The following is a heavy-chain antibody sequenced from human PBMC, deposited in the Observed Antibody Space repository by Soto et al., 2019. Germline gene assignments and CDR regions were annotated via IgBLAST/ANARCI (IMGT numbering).Heavy chain of an antibody. J-gene: IGHJ4*02. CDR1: GLTYSSYA. Sequence: QVQLVESGGGVVQPGRSLRLSCAASGLTYSSYAMHWVRQAPGKGLEWVAVISYDGSNKYYADSVKGRFTISRDNSKNTLYLQMNSLRAEDTAVYYCAREPVYYDSSGYYRAYYFDYWGQGTLVTVSS. V-gene: IGHV3-30-3*01. CDR2: ISYDGSNK. CDR3: AREPVYYDSSGYYRAYYFDY. D-gene: IGHD3-22*01.